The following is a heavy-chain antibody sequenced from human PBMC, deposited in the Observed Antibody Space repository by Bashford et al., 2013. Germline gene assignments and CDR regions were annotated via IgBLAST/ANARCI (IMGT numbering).Heavy chain of an antibody. CDR3: AKSGYSYGRFDN. J-gene: IGHJ4*02. V-gene: IGHV3-23*01. Sequence: GSLRLSCAASGFSFSNYVMSWVRQAPGKGLEWVSVISSSGGSTYYADSVKGRFTISRDNSKNTLYLQMNSLRAEDTAVYYCAKSGYSYGRFDNWGQGTLVTVSS. CDR2: ISSSGGST. CDR1: GFSFSNYV. D-gene: IGHD5-18*01.